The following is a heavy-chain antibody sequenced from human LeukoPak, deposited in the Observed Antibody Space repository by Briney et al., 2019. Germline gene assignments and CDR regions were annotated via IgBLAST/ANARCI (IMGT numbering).Heavy chain of an antibody. J-gene: IGHJ6*03. D-gene: IGHD3-16*02. CDR1: TYISSDFG. Sequence: ASVKVSCKASTYISSDFGISWVRLAPGGGLGWMGWVSGVNGQTNYGHKFYGRVTMTMETSTNTASMELRGLRSDDTAIYYCARVYLYTTGWSAAYYYFMDVWGKGTTVIVSS. CDR3: ARVYLYTTGWSAAYYYFMDV. V-gene: IGHV1-18*01. CDR2: VSGVNGQT.